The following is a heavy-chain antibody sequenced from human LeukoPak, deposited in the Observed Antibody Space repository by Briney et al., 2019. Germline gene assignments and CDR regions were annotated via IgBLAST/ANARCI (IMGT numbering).Heavy chain of an antibody. CDR2: IYYSGST. V-gene: IGHV4-39*07. J-gene: IGHJ4*02. CDR1: GGSISSSSYY. D-gene: IGHD1-14*01. CDR3: ARTDVPPNPFIDC. Sequence: SETLSLTCTVSGGSISSSSYYWGWIRQPPGKGLEWIGSIYYSGSTYYNPSLKSRVTISVDTSKNQFSLKLSSVTAADTAVYYCARTDVPPNPFIDCWGQGTLVTVSS.